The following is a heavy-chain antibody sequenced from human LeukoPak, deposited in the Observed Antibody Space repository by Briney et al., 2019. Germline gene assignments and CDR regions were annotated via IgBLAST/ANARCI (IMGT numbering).Heavy chain of an antibody. D-gene: IGHD3-10*01. CDR1: GCSVSSCSYY. CDR3: ARDRYYGSGSYALDY. CDR2: IYYSRNT. V-gene: IGHV4-61*01. Sequence: SETLSLTCTVSGCSVSSCSYYWSWIPQPPGKGLEWIGYIYYSRNTKYNPSLKSRVTISVDTSKNQFSLKMSSVTAADTAVYYCARDRYYGSGSYALDYWGQGTLVTVSS. J-gene: IGHJ4*02.